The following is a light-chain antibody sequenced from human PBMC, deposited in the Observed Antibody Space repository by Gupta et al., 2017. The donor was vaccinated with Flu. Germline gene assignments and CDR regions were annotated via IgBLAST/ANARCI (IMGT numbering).Light chain of an antibody. CDR3: QAWDTSTHVF. V-gene: IGLV3-1*01. CDR2: KDK. CDR1: KLGEKY. J-gene: IGLJ2*01. Sequence: PGKSATSSCSGEKLGEKYLCWQQQKAGQPPVVIIYKDKKRPSGTPDRFSGSNSGNFATLTISGTQPVDEADYYCQAWDTSTHVFFGGGTKLTVL.